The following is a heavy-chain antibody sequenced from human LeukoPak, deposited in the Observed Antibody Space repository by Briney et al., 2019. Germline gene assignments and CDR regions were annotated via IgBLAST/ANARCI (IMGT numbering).Heavy chain of an antibody. D-gene: IGHD3-22*01. J-gene: IGHJ3*01. Sequence: ASVTVSCKASGYTLTSYYMHWVRQAPGEGLEWMGIVNPSGGSTSYAQKFQGRVTKTRDTTTSTVYMELSSLRSEDTAVYYWAGSGRITMIPNLIFDFWGQGTMVTVSS. V-gene: IGHV1-46*03. CDR1: GYTLTSYY. CDR2: VNPSGGST. CDR3: AGSGRITMIPNLIFDF.